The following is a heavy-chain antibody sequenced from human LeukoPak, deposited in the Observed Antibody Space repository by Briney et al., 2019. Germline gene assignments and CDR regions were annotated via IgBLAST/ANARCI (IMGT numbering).Heavy chain of an antibody. Sequence: PGGSLRLSCAASGFTFSSFWMGWVRQAPGKGREGGANIKQDGSEKYYVDSVKGRITISRDNAEKSVYLQMNRLRAEDTAVYYCARVRYCSGGSCSHFDYWGQGTLVTVSS. J-gene: IGHJ4*02. V-gene: IGHV3-7*05. D-gene: IGHD2-15*01. CDR1: GFTFSSFW. CDR2: IKQDGSEK. CDR3: ARVRYCSGGSCSHFDY.